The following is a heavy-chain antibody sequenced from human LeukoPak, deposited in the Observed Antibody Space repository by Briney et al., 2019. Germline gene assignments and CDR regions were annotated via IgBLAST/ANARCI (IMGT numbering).Heavy chain of an antibody. V-gene: IGHV3-30*02. CDR3: ARDHYGDYIVDY. D-gene: IGHD4-17*01. Sequence: GGPLRLSCAASGFTFSSYAMHWVRQAPGKGLEWVAFIRYDGSNKYYADSVKGRFTISRDNAKNSLYLHVNSLRAEDTAVYYCARDHYGDYIVDYWGQGTLVTVSS. J-gene: IGHJ4*02. CDR2: IRYDGSNK. CDR1: GFTFSSYA.